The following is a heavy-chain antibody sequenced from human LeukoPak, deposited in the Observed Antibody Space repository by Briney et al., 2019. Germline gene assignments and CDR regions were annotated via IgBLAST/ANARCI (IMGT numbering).Heavy chain of an antibody. CDR3: ARVAKYCSGGSCYTNYYYYYYMDV. CDR1: GYTFTGYY. Sequence: ASVKVSCKASGYTFTGYYMHWVRQAPGQGLEWMGWINPNSGGTNYAQKFRGRVTMTRDTSISTAYMELSRLRSDDTAVYYCARVAKYCSGGSCYTNYYYYYYMDVWGKGTTVTVSS. D-gene: IGHD2-15*01. J-gene: IGHJ6*03. CDR2: INPNSGGT. V-gene: IGHV1-2*02.